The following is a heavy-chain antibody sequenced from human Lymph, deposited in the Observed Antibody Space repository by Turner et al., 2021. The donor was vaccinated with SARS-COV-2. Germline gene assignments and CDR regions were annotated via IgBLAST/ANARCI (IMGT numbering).Heavy chain of an antibody. Sequence: EVQLVESGGGLVQPGRSLRISCTASGFTFGDYGMSWVRQAPVKGLERVGFIRSKAYGGTTEYAASVKGRFTIARDDSKSIAYLQMNSLKTEDTAVYYCTSVKDCTGGTCYGYHFDYWGQGTLVTVSS. CDR2: IRSKAYGGTT. CDR3: TSVKDCTGGTCYGYHFDY. D-gene: IGHD2-15*01. J-gene: IGHJ4*02. V-gene: IGHV3-49*04. CDR1: GFTFGDYG.